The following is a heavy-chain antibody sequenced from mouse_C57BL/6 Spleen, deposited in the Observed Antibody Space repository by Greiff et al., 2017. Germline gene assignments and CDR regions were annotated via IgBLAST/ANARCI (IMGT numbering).Heavy chain of an antibody. D-gene: IGHD1-1*01. Sequence: QVQLQQPGAELVKPGASVKLSCKASGYTFTSYWMHWVKQRPGQGLEWIGMIHPNSGSTNYNEKFKSKATLTVDKSSSTAYMQLSRLTSGDSAVYYCARTFTTVVRFGYWGQGTTLTASS. J-gene: IGHJ2*01. V-gene: IGHV1-64*01. CDR1: GYTFTSYW. CDR2: IHPNSGST. CDR3: ARTFTTVVRFGY.